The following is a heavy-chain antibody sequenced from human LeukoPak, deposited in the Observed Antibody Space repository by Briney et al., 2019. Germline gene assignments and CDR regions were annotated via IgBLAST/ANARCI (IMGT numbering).Heavy chain of an antibody. V-gene: IGHV3-64*01. D-gene: IGHD2-15*01. J-gene: IGHJ6*02. CDR1: GFTFSRYS. CDR2: ISNNGGST. CDR3: ASHCSGGSCYSGYYYYYGMDV. Sequence: GGSLRLSCAASGFTFSRYSMHWVRQAPGKGLEYVSAISNNGGSTYYAKSVKGRFTISRDNSKNTLYLQMGSLRAEDMAVYYCASHCSGGSCYSGYYYYYGMDVWGQGTTVIVSS.